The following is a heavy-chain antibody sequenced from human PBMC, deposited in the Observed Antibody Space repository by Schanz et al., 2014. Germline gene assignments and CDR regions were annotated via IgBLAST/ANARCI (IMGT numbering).Heavy chain of an antibody. Sequence: VQLVESGGGLVQPGGSLRLSCAASGFTFRGYAMSWVRQVPGKGLEWVSAILGLASTTYYADSVKGRFTISRDNSKNLLYLQMNSLRAEDTAVYYCTRDVRLDRRGNWFDPWGQGTLVTVSS. V-gene: IGHV3-23*04. D-gene: IGHD1-1*01. J-gene: IGHJ5*02. CDR2: ILGLASTT. CDR3: TRDVRLDRRGNWFDP. CDR1: GFTFRGYA.